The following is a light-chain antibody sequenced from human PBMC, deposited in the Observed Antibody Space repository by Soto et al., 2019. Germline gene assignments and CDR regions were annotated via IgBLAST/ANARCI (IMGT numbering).Light chain of an antibody. J-gene: IGLJ2*01. V-gene: IGLV2-14*01. Sequence: SVLTQPASVSGSPGQSITISCTGTSSDVGGYNYVSWYQQHPGKAPKLMIYDVSNRPSGVSKRFSGSKSGNTASLTISGLQAEDEADYYCSSYTSSSTPLFGGGTQLTVL. CDR1: SSDVGGYNY. CDR2: DVS. CDR3: SSYTSSSTPL.